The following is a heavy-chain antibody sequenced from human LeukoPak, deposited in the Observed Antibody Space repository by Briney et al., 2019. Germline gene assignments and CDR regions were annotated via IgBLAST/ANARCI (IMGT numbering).Heavy chain of an antibody. D-gene: IGHD3-22*01. V-gene: IGHV4-59*08. Sequence: SETLSLTCTVSGGSISSYYWSWIRQPPGKGLEWTGYIYYSRSTHYNSSLKSRVTISVDTSKNQFSLKLNSVTAADTAVYFCAQIRPSTYYDSSGSFDYWGQGTLVTVSS. CDR3: AQIRPSTYYDSSGSFDY. CDR2: IYYSRST. CDR1: GGSISSYY. J-gene: IGHJ4*02.